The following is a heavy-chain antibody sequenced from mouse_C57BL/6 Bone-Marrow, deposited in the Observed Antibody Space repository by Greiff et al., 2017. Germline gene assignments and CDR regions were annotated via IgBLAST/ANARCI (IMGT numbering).Heavy chain of an antibody. V-gene: IGHV5-6*01. CDR3: ARQSTSFDY. CDR1: GFTFSRYG. Sequence: VMLVESGGDLVKPGGSLKLSCAASGFTFSRYGLSWVRQTPDKKLEWVATISIGGSYTYYPDSVKGRFTISRDKAKNTLYLQMSSLKTEDTAMYYCARQSTSFDYWGQGTTLTVSS. D-gene: IGHD5-1*01. J-gene: IGHJ2*01. CDR2: ISIGGSYT.